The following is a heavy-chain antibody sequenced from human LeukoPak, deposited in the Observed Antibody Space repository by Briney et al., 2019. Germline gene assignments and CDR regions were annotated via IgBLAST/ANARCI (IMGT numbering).Heavy chain of an antibody. V-gene: IGHV4-4*07. CDR3: ALSYSSSSGRYYFDY. CDR2: IYTSGST. D-gene: IGHD6-6*01. J-gene: IGHJ4*02. CDR1: GGSISSYY. Sequence: SETLSLTCTVSGGSISSYYWSWIRQPAGKGLEWIGRIYTSGSTNYNPSLKSRVTMSVDTSKNQFSLKLSSVTAADTAVYYCALSYSSSSGRYYFDYWGQGTLVTVSS.